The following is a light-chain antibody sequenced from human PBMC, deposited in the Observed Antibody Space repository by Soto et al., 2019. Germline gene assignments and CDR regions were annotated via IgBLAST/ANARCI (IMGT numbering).Light chain of an antibody. CDR2: EGS. CDR3: CSYAGIDV. Sequence: QSVLTQPASVSGSPGQSITISCTGTSSDVGSYNLVSWYQQHPGKAPKLMIYEGSKRPSGVSNRFSGSKSGNTASLTISGLQAEDEADYYCCSYAGIDVFGTGTKLTVL. CDR1: SSDVGSYNL. V-gene: IGLV2-23*01. J-gene: IGLJ1*01.